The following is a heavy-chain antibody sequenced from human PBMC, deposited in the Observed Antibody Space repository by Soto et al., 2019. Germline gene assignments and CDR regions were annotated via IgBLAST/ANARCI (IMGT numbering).Heavy chain of an antibody. D-gene: IGHD7-27*01. CDR3: TRANWYSEH. Sequence: QVQLQESGPGLVKPSETLSLTCTVSGGSISNHYWSWIRQPPGKGLEWIGYIYYNGNTNYNPSLKSRVTMSVDTSRNQISLKLTTATAADTAVYYCTRANWYSEHWGQGTLVTVSS. CDR2: IYYNGNT. V-gene: IGHV4-59*11. CDR1: GGSISNHY. J-gene: IGHJ4*02.